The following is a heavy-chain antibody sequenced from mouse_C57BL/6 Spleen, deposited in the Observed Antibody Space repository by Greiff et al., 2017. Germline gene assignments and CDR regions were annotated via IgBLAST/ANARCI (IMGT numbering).Heavy chain of an antibody. Sequence: EVKLLESGPGLVKPSQSLSLTCSVTGYSITSGYYWNWIRQFPGNKLEWMGYISYDGSNNYNPSLKNRISITRDTSKNQFFLKLNSVTTEDTATYYCARGPIYYDYDSFDYWGQGTTLTVSS. V-gene: IGHV3-6*01. J-gene: IGHJ2*01. D-gene: IGHD2-4*01. CDR3: ARGPIYYDYDSFDY. CDR2: ISYDGSN. CDR1: GYSITSGYY.